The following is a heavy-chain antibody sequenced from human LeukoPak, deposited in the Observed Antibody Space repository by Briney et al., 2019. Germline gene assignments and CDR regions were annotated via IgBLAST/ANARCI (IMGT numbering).Heavy chain of an antibody. CDR2: ISSSSSYI. V-gene: IGHV3-21*01. Sequence: PGGSLRLSCAASGFTFSSYSMNWVRQAPGKGLEWVSSISSSSSYIYYADSVKGRFTISRDNAKNSLYLQMNSLRAEDTAVYYCARDRPVITSYYMDVWGKGTTVTVSS. CDR3: ARDRPVITSYYMDV. J-gene: IGHJ6*03. CDR1: GFTFSSYS. D-gene: IGHD3-22*01.